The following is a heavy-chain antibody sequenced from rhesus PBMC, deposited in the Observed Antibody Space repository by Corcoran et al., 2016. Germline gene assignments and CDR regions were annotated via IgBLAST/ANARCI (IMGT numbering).Heavy chain of an antibody. V-gene: IGHV4-160*01. CDR1: GGSISSNS. J-gene: IGHJ4*01. CDR3: ARHERKGSGYFDY. CDR2: IRSGGST. Sequence: QVQLQQWGEGLVKPSETLSLTCAVYGGSISSNSWSWIRQPPGKGLEWIGRIRSGGSTNYNPSLKSRVTISIDTSKNQFSLKLSSVTAADTAVYYCARHERKGSGYFDYWGQGVLVTVSS. D-gene: IGHD2-21*01.